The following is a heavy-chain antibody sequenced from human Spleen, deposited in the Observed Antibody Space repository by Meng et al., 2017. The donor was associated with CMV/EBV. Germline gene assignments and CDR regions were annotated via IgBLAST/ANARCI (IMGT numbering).Heavy chain of an antibody. D-gene: IGHD3-22*01. CDR1: GFTFSSYS. V-gene: IGHV3-21*01. Sequence: GGSLRLSCAASGFTFSSYSMNWVRQAPGKGLEWVSSISSSSSYIYYADSVKGRFTISRDNAKNSLYLQMNSLRTEDTAVYYCATGLTANYYYYGMDVWGQGTTVTVSS. J-gene: IGHJ6*02. CDR3: ATGLTANYYYYGMDV. CDR2: ISSSSSYI.